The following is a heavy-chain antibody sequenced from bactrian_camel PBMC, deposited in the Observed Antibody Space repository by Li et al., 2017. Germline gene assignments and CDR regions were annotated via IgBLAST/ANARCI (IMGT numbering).Heavy chain of an antibody. CDR1: GFAFTTYW. D-gene: IGHD5*01. J-gene: IGHJ4*01. CDR2: INGGGSTT. Sequence: VQLVESGGGLVQPGRSLTLSCEASGFAFTTYWLYWVRQAPGKGLEWVSSINGGGSTTHYVDSLKGRLTISRDNAKNTVYLQMNSLKSEDTALYYCAKALPETMGWVHGYWGQGTQVTVS. V-gene: IGHV3S1*01. CDR3: AKALPETMGWVHGY.